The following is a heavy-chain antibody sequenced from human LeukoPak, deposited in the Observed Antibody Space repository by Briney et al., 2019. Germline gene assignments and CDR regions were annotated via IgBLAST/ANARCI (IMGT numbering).Heavy chain of an antibody. V-gene: IGHV4-38-2*02. Sequence: PSETLSLTCTVSGYSISSGYYWGWIRQPPGKGLEWIGSIYHSGSTYYNPSLKNRVTISVDTSKNQFSLKLSPVTAADTAVYYCARRIVMRGLYLYNWFDPWGQGTLVTVSS. D-gene: IGHD2/OR15-2a*01. J-gene: IGHJ5*02. CDR2: IYHSGST. CDR1: GYSISSGYY. CDR3: ARRIVMRGLYLYNWFDP.